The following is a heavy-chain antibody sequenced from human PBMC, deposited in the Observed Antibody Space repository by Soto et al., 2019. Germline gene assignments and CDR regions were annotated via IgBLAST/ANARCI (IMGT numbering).Heavy chain of an antibody. CDR2: IIPISGTT. D-gene: IGHD3-22*01. Sequence: SVKVSCKASGGTYRNYAVNWVRQAPGQGLEWMGGIIPISGTTNYAQKFQGRVTITADESTSTAYMELRRLRSEDTAVYFCARDEGDDSSGYYDVNYWGQGTLVTVSS. V-gene: IGHV1-69*13. CDR1: GGTYRNYA. J-gene: IGHJ4*02. CDR3: ARDEGDDSSGYYDVNY.